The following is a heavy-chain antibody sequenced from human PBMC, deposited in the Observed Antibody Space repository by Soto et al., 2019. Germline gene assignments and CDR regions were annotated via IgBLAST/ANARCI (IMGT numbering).Heavy chain of an antibody. CDR1: VYTLTELS. D-gene: IGHD3-22*01. CDR2: FDPEDGET. CDR3: ATDLAGSGYYDVGY. J-gene: IGHJ4*02. V-gene: IGHV1-24*01. Sequence: ASVKVACKVSVYTLTELSMHWVRQAPGKGLEWMGGFDPEDGETIYAQKFQGRVTMTEDTSTDTAYMELSSLRSEDTAVYYCATDLAGSGYYDVGYWGQGTLVTVSS.